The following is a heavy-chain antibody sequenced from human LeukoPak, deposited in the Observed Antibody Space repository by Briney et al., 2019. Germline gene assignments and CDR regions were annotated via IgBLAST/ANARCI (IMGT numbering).Heavy chain of an antibody. D-gene: IGHD1-26*01. J-gene: IGHJ4*02. CDR1: GYTFTGYY. CDR2: IIPIFGTA. Sequence: SVKVSCKASGYTFTGYYMHWVRQAPGQGLEWMGGIIPIFGTANYAQKFQGRVTITTDESTSTAYMELSSLRSEDTAVYYCARERGVGATYFDYWGQGTLVTVSS. CDR3: ARERGVGATYFDY. V-gene: IGHV1-69*05.